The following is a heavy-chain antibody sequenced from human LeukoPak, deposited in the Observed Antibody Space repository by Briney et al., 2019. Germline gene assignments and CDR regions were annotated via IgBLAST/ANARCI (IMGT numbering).Heavy chain of an antibody. D-gene: IGHD1-20*01. CDR1: GDSIRSTSEYY. CDR3: ARLQNTGISGRGLMDV. Sequence: PSETLSLTCIISGDSIRSTSEYYWGWIRQSPGKGLEWIGSIDYSENAHYKPSLNGRVTMSVDTSKTQFSLRLGSVTASDTAVYYCARLQNTGISGRGLMDVWGKGTKVIVSS. J-gene: IGHJ6*03. V-gene: IGHV4-39*01. CDR2: IDYSENA.